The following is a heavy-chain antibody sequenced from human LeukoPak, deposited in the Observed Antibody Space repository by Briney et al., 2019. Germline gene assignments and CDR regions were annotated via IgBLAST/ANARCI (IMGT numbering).Heavy chain of an antibody. V-gene: IGHV1-69*13. CDR3: ARCGTAHYYYYMDV. CDR1: GGTFSSYA. CDR2: IIPIFGTA. D-gene: IGHD1-1*01. J-gene: IGHJ6*03. Sequence: SVKVSCKASGGTFSSYAISWVRQAPGQGLEWMGGIIPIFGTANYAQKFQGGVTITADESTSTAYMELSSLRSEDTAVYYCARCGTAHYYYYMDVWGKGTTVTVSS.